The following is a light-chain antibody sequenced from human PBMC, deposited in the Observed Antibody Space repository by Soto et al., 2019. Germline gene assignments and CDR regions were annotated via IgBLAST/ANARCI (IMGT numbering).Light chain of an antibody. Sequence: EVVMTQSPATLSVSPGERATLSCRASQSVSSLLAWYQQKPGQAPRLLIYGASTRATGIPDRFSASGSGTEFALTISSLQSGDFAVYYCQQRSNWPPWTFGQGTKVEIK. V-gene: IGKV3-15*01. CDR3: QQRSNWPPWT. CDR2: GAS. J-gene: IGKJ1*01. CDR1: QSVSSL.